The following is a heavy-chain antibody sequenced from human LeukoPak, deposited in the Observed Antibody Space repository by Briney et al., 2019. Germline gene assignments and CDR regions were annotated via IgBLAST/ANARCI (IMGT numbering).Heavy chain of an antibody. Sequence: ASVKVSCKASGYTFTSYDINWVRQATGQGLEWMGWMNPNSGNTGYAQKFQGRVTITRNTSISTAYMELSSLRSEDTAVYYCARALRLYAGGVDYYYMDVWGKGTTVTVS. CDR1: GYTFTSYD. V-gene: IGHV1-8*03. CDR2: MNPNSGNT. D-gene: IGHD2-8*02. J-gene: IGHJ6*03. CDR3: ARALRLYAGGVDYYYMDV.